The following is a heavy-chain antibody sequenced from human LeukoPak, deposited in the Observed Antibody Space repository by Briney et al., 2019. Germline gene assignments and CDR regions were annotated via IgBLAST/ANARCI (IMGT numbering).Heavy chain of an antibody. J-gene: IGHJ3*02. V-gene: IGHV1-18*01. CDR3: ASPYCSGGTCYAHDAFGI. Sequence: ASVKVSCKASGYTFTSYGISWLRQAPEQGLEWMGWISVYNGNTNYAQKLQGRVTMTTDTSTSTAYMELRSLRSDDTAVYYCASPYCSGGTCYAHDAFGIWGQGTMVTVSS. D-gene: IGHD2-15*01. CDR1: GYTFTSYG. CDR2: ISVYNGNT.